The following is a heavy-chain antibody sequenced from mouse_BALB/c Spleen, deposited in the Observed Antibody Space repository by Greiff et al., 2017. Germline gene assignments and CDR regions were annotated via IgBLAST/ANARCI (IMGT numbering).Heavy chain of an antibody. D-gene: IGHD2-10*02. Sequence: EVKLMESGPELVKPGASVKISCKASGYSFTGYFMNWVKQSHGKSLEWIGRINPYNGDTFYNQKFKGKATLTVDKSSSTAHMELLSLTSEDSAVYYCGRREYGNYVAYWGQGTTLTVSS. CDR1: GYSFTGYF. CDR3: GRREYGNYVAY. CDR2: INPYNGDT. V-gene: IGHV1-37*01. J-gene: IGHJ2*01.